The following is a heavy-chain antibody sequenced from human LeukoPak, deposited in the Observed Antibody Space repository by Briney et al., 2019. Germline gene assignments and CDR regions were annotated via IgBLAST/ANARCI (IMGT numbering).Heavy chain of an antibody. V-gene: IGHV4-38-2*02. CDR3: ARTRWELLGYYYYMDV. Sequence: PSETLSLTCTVSGYSISSGYYWGWIRQPPGKGLEWIGSIYHSGSTYYNPSLKSRVTISVDTSKNQFSLKLSSVTAADTAVYYCARTRWELLGYYYYMDVWGKGTTVTVSS. CDR1: GYSISSGYY. J-gene: IGHJ6*03. D-gene: IGHD1-26*01. CDR2: IYHSGST.